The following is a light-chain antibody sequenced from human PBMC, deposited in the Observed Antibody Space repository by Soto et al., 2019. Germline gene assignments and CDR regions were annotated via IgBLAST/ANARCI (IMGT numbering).Light chain of an antibody. Sequence: DIQMTQSPSSLSASVGDRITIACRASQSITTYLNWYQQKPGKAPNLLIYAASSLQSGVPSRFSGRGSGADFTLTITSLQPEDFATYYCQQSHSTPYTFGQGTKVEI. V-gene: IGKV1-39*01. CDR3: QQSHSTPYT. CDR1: QSITTY. J-gene: IGKJ2*01. CDR2: AAS.